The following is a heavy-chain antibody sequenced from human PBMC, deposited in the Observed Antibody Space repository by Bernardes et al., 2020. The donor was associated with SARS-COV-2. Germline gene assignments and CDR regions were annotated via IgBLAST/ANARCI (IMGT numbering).Heavy chain of an antibody. CDR3: ARHPGYSYGYFVDSFNWFDP. Sequence: SETLSRTCTVSGGAISSYYWSWIRQPPGKGLEWIGYIYYSGSTNYNPSLKSRVTISVDTSKNQFSLKLSSVTAADTAVYYCARHPGYSYGYFVDSFNWFDPWGQGTLVTVSS. D-gene: IGHD5-18*01. V-gene: IGHV4-59*08. J-gene: IGHJ5*02. CDR2: IYYSGST. CDR1: GGAISSYY.